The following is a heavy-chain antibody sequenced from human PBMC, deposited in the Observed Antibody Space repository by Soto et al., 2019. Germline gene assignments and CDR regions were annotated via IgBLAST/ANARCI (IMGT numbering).Heavy chain of an antibody. CDR3: AREGARLGQLYNWFDP. J-gene: IGHJ5*02. CDR1: GYSFTSYW. CDR2: IDPSDSYT. V-gene: IGHV5-10-1*03. Sequence: EVQLVQSGAEVKKPGESLRISCKGSGYSFTSYWITWVRQMPGKGLEWMGRIDPSDSYTNYSPSFQGHVTISADKSISTAYLQWSSLKASDTAMYYCAREGARLGQLYNWFDPWGQGTLVTVSS. D-gene: IGHD6-6*01.